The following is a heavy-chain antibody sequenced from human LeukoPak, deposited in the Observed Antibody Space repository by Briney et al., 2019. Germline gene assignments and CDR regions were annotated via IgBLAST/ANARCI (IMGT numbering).Heavy chain of an antibody. Sequence: GGSLRLSCAASGFTFSSYSMNWVRQAPGKGLEWVSYISSSSSTIYYADSVKGRFTISRDNAKNTLYLQMNSLRAEDTAVYYCARDHGVGFDFFDYWGQGTLVTVSS. CDR1: GFTFSSYS. V-gene: IGHV3-48*04. CDR3: ARDHGVGFDFFDY. CDR2: ISSSSSTI. J-gene: IGHJ4*02. D-gene: IGHD5-24*01.